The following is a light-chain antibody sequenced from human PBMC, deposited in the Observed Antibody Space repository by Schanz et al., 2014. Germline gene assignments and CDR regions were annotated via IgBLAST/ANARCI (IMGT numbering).Light chain of an antibody. J-gene: IGLJ3*02. CDR2: TNN. CDR1: TPNIGSNT. Sequence: QSVLTQPPSASGTPGQRVTISCSGSTPNIGSNTINWYQQLPGTAPKLLIHTNNQRPSGVPDRFSASKSDTSASLAISGLQSEDEADYYCAAWDDSLNGHWVFGGGTKLTVL. CDR3: AAWDDSLNGHWV. V-gene: IGLV1-44*01.